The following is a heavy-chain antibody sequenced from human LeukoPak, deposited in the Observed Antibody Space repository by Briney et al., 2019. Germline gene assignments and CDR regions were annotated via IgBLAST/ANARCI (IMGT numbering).Heavy chain of an antibody. Sequence: GGSLRLSCVRSGFTIGTAWMSWVRQAPGKGLEWLGHIKSEGEGATTDYAAPAKGRFAISRDDSKNMIYLQMSSLRIDDTAIYYCIAHFPYFYGFDVWGKGTTVTVSS. V-gene: IGHV3-15*01. CDR1: GFTIGTAW. CDR2: IKSEGEGATT. CDR3: IAHFPYFYGFDV. D-gene: IGHD3-3*02. J-gene: IGHJ6*04.